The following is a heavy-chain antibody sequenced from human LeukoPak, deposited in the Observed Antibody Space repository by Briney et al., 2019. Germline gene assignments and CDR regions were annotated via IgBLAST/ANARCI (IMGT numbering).Heavy chain of an antibody. CDR1: GGSISSYY. D-gene: IGHD2-2*01. CDR3: ARAPGAAID. Sequence: SETLSLTCTVSGGSISSYYWSWIRQPPGKGLEWIGYIYYSGSTYYNPSLKSRVTISVDTSKNQFSLKLNSVTAADTAVYYCARAPGAAIDWGQGTLVTVSS. J-gene: IGHJ4*02. CDR2: IYYSGST. V-gene: IGHV4-59*12.